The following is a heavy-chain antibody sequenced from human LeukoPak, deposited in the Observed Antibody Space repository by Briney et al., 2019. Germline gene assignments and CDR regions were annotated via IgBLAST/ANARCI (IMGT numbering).Heavy chain of an antibody. CDR1: GFTFSSYG. Sequence: GGSLRLSCAASGFTFSSYGMHWVRQAPGKGLEWVAFIRYDGSNKFYADSVKGRFTTSRDNSKNTLYLRMNSLRAEDTAVYYCAKDRGGSGSYDFDYWGQGTLVSVSS. V-gene: IGHV3-30*02. CDR2: IRYDGSNK. D-gene: IGHD3-10*01. CDR3: AKDRGGSGSYDFDY. J-gene: IGHJ4*02.